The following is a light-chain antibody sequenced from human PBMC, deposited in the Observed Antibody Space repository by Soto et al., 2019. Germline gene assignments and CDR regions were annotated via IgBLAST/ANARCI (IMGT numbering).Light chain of an antibody. Sequence: DIQMTQSPSTLSASVGDRVTITCRASQSISTWLAWYHQKPGKAPKLLIYKASTLESGVPSRFSGSGSTTEFTLTISSLQPDDFATYYCQQYNSYSSITFGQGTRLDIK. J-gene: IGKJ5*01. CDR2: KAS. CDR3: QQYNSYSSIT. CDR1: QSISTW. V-gene: IGKV1-5*03.